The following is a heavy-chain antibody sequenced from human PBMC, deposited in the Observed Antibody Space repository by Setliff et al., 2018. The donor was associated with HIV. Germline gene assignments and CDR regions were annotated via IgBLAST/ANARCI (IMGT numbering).Heavy chain of an antibody. CDR1: GGSISSTNW. D-gene: IGHD6-13*01. CDR3: ARHRDPPGTSWIYYYYYMDL. J-gene: IGHJ6*03. Sequence: PSETLSLTCAVSGGSISSTNWWNWVRQPPGKRLEWLGSIYSSGSPSYNPSLSSRLTISVDTSKNHVSLRLSSVTAADTGVYYCARHRDPPGTSWIYYYYYMDLWGEGTTVTVSS. CDR2: IYSSGSP. V-gene: IGHV4-39*01.